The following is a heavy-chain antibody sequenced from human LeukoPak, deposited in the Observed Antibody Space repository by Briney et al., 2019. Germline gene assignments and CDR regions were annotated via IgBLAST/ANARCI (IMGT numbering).Heavy chain of an antibody. Sequence: SVKVSCKASGFTFTSPAMQWVRQARGQRLEWIGWIVVGSGNTNYGQKFQERVTITRDMSTSTAYMELTSLRSEDTAVYYCAADLNYYDSSGSGDYWGQGTLVTVSS. D-gene: IGHD3-22*01. J-gene: IGHJ4*02. CDR2: IVVGSGNT. CDR1: GFTFTSPA. V-gene: IGHV1-58*02. CDR3: AADLNYYDSSGSGDY.